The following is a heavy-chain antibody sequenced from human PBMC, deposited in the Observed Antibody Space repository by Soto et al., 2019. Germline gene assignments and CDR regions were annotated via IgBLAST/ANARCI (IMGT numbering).Heavy chain of an antibody. Sequence: PGGSLRLSCAASGFTFSNAWMSWVRQSPGKGLEWVGRIKSKTDGGTTDYAAPVKGRFTISRDDSKNTLYLQMNSLKTEDTAVYYCTTDHGCSSTSCHDAFDIWGQGTMVTVSS. CDR2: IKSKTDGGTT. J-gene: IGHJ3*02. CDR1: GFTFSNAW. V-gene: IGHV3-15*01. CDR3: TTDHGCSSTSCHDAFDI. D-gene: IGHD2-2*01.